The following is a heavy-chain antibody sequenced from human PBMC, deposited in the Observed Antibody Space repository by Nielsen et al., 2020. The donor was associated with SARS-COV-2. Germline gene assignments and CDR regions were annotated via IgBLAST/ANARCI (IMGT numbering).Heavy chain of an antibody. CDR1: GFTFSEFY. V-gene: IGHV3-11*05. J-gene: IGHJ3*02. Sequence: GESLKISCEGSGFTFSEFYMTWIRQAPGKGLEWITHMSRSGARTKSADSVKGRFTISRDNAKNSVYLQMNSLRPDDTAVYYCARVARGETGFDAFDIWGQGTMVTVSS. CDR2: MSRSGART. D-gene: IGHD4-17*01. CDR3: ARVARGETGFDAFDI.